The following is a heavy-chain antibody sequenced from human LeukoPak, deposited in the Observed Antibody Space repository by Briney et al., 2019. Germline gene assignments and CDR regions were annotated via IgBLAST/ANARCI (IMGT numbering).Heavy chain of an antibody. Sequence: GSLRLSCAASRFTFSNYWMSWVRQAPGKGLEWVANIKQDGSEKYYVDSVKGRFTISRDNAKNSMYLQMNSLRAEDTAVYYCARDGATFSGYDWYYYMDVWGKGTTVTISS. CDR1: RFTFSNYW. CDR2: IKQDGSEK. CDR3: ARDGATFSGYDWYYYMDV. D-gene: IGHD5-12*01. V-gene: IGHV3-7*01. J-gene: IGHJ6*03.